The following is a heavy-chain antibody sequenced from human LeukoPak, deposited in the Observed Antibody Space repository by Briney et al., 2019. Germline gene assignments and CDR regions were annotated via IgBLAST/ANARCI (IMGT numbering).Heavy chain of an antibody. CDR2: IYYSGST. CDR3: ASRGDYGDYVCHY. Sequence: SETLSLTCTVSGGSISSYYWSWIRQPPGKGLEWIGYIYYSGSTNYNPSLKSRVTISVDTSKNQFSLKLSSVTAADTAVYYCASRGDYGDYVCHYWGQGTLVTVSS. V-gene: IGHV4-59*08. CDR1: GGSISSYY. D-gene: IGHD4-17*01. J-gene: IGHJ4*02.